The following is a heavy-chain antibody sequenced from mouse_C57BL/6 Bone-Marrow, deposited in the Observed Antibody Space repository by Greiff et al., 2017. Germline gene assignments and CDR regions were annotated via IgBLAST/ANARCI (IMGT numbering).Heavy chain of an antibody. CDR2: IYPRDGST. CDR3: ARDYGSSYWYFDV. CDR1: GYTFTSYD. Sequence: QVHVKQSGPELVKPGASVKLSCKASGYTFTSYDINWVKQRPGQGLEWIGWIYPRDGSTKYNEKFKGTATLTVDTSSSTAYMELHSLTSEDSAVSFCARDYGSSYWYFDVWGTGTTVTVSS. D-gene: IGHD1-1*01. V-gene: IGHV1-85*01. J-gene: IGHJ1*03.